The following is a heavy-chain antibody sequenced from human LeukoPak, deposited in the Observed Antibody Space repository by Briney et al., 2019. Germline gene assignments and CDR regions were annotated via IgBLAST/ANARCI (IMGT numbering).Heavy chain of an antibody. Sequence: GGSLRLSCAASGFTFDDYGMNWVRQAPGKGLEWVSGINWNGGNTGYADSVKGRFTISRDNAKNSLYLQMNSLRADDTAFYHCARVHRYASSWDSLDYWGQGTLVTVSS. V-gene: IGHV3-20*01. J-gene: IGHJ4*02. CDR1: GFTFDDYG. CDR3: ARVHRYASSWDSLDY. D-gene: IGHD2-2*01. CDR2: INWNGGNT.